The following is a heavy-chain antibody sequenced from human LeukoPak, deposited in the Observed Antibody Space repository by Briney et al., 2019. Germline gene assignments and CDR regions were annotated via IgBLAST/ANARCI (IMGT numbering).Heavy chain of an antibody. D-gene: IGHD3-22*01. CDR2: IYYSGST. CDR1: GGSISSSSYY. V-gene: IGHV4-39*07. CDR3: ARDYDSSGYVDY. Sequence: SETPSLTCTVSGGSISSSSYYWGWIRQPPGKGLEWIGSIYYSGSTYYNPSLKSRVTISVDTSKNQFSLKLSSVTAADTAVYYCARDYDSSGYVDYWGQGTLVNVSS. J-gene: IGHJ4*02.